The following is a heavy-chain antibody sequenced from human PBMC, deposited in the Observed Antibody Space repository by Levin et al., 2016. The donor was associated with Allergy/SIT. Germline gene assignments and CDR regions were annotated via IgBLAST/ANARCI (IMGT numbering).Heavy chain of an antibody. CDR3: AKAGSSSWYEDYYYMDV. V-gene: IGHV3-30*18. J-gene: IGHJ6*03. Sequence: WIRQPPGKGLEWVAVISYDGSNKYYADSVKGRFTISRDNSKNTLYLQMNSLRAEDTAVYYCAKAGSSSWYEDYYYMDVWGKGTTVTVSS. D-gene: IGHD6-13*01. CDR2: ISYDGSNK.